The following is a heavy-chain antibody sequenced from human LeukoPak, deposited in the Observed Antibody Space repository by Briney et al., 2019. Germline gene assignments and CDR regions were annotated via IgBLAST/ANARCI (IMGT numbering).Heavy chain of an antibody. Sequence: GGSLRLSCAASGFTFSDYNMSWVRQAPGKGLEWVSYITNGGSTIHHADTVKGRFTISRDNAKKTLYLQMNSLRAEDTAVYYCARSIGLTGGGVDVWGQGTTVTVSS. V-gene: IGHV3-11*01. CDR3: ARSIGLTGGGVDV. D-gene: IGHD3-9*01. CDR1: GFTFSDYN. J-gene: IGHJ6*02. CDR2: ITNGGSTI.